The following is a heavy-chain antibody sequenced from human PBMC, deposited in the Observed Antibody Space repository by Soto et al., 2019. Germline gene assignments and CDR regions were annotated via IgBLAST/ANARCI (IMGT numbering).Heavy chain of an antibody. V-gene: IGHV1-2*04. Sequence: ASVKVSCKASGGTFSSYAISWVRQAPGQGLEWMGWINPNSGGTNYAQKFQGWVTMTRDTSISTAYMELSRLRSDDTAVYYCARQDPFDYWGQGTLVTVSS. CDR1: GGTFSSYA. CDR2: INPNSGGT. J-gene: IGHJ4*02. CDR3: ARQDPFDY.